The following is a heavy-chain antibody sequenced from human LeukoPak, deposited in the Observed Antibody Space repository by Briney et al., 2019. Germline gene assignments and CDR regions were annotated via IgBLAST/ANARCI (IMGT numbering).Heavy chain of an antibody. D-gene: IGHD3-22*01. J-gene: IGHJ4*02. CDR3: AREWDYHSSGYYYYY. CDR2: IIPIFGTA. CDR1: GGTFNSYT. Sequence: GASVKVSCKASGGTFNSYTISWVRQAPGQGLEWMGGIIPIFGTANYAQNFQGRVTITADESTSTAYMELSSLGSEDTAVYYCAREWDYHSSGYYYYYWGQGTLVTVSS. V-gene: IGHV1-69*13.